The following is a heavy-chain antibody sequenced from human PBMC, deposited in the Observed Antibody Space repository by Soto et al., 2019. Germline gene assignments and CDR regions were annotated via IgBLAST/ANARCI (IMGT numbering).Heavy chain of an antibody. V-gene: IGHV1-69*01. J-gene: IGHJ3*02. Sequence: QVQLVQSGAEVKKPGCSVKVSCKASGGTFSSYAISWVRQAPGQGLEWMGGIIPIFGTANYAQKFQGRVTITADESTSTGYMELSSLSSEDTAVYYCARGMRRELQAFDIWGQGTMVTVSS. CDR2: IIPIFGTA. D-gene: IGHD1-26*01. CDR1: GGTFSSYA. CDR3: ARGMRRELQAFDI.